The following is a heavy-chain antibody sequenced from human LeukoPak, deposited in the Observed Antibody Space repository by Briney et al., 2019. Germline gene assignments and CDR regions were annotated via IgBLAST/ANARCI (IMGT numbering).Heavy chain of an antibody. J-gene: IGHJ6*03. CDR1: GASISSYY. CDR2: IIPSGGI. Sequence: SETLSLTCTVSGASISSYYWSWFRRPPGKGLEGFAYIIPSGGINFNPSLTSRVSISVDGSKNIFSLDLSSVTAADTAVYYCARRRDETATAAGYYHMDVWGKGTTVTVSS. V-gene: IGHV4-4*09. D-gene: IGHD3-22*01. CDR3: ARRRDETATAAGYYHMDV.